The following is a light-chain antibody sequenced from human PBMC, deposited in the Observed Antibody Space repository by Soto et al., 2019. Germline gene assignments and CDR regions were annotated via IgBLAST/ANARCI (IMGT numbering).Light chain of an antibody. CDR1: QSIDIY. V-gene: IGKV1-39*01. CDR3: QQTYSTSST. CDR2: AAS. Sequence: DIQMTQSPSSLSASVGDRVTITCRASQSIDIYLTWYQQKPGSAPKVLIYAASSWQSGVPSRFSGSGSGTDFTLTISKLQLEDFATYYCQQTYSTSSTFGQGTRLDIK. J-gene: IGKJ5*01.